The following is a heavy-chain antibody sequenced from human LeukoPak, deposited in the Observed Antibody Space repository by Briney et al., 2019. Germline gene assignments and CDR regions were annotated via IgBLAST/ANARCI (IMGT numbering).Heavy chain of an antibody. D-gene: IGHD3-3*01. Sequence: SQTLSLTCTVSGASISSGTYSWSWIRQPPGEGLEWIGYIYHTGSTYYNPSLKGRVTISVDRSKNQFSLNLNFVTAADTAVYYCARAIYPSTEYGFFGYYYGVDVWGQGTTVTVSS. CDR2: IYHTGST. V-gene: IGHV4-30-2*01. J-gene: IGHJ6*02. CDR3: ARAIYPSTEYGFFGYYYGVDV. CDR1: GASISSGTYS.